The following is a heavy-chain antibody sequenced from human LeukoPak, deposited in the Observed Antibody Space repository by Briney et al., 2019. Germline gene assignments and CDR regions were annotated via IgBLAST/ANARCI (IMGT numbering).Heavy chain of an antibody. CDR1: GGSISSGGYS. J-gene: IGHJ5*02. CDR2: IYHSGST. D-gene: IGHD6-19*01. Sequence: PSETLSLTCAVSGGSISSGGYSWSWIRQPPGKGLEWIGYIYHSGSTYYNPSLKSRVTISVDRSKNQFSLKLSSVTAADTAVYYCAGAVAEGNWFDPWGQGTLVTVSS. CDR3: AGAVAEGNWFDP. V-gene: IGHV4-30-2*01.